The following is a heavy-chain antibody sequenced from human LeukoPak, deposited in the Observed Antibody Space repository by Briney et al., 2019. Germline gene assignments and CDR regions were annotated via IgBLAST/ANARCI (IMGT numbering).Heavy chain of an antibody. CDR2: LSGSGGST. J-gene: IGHJ4*02. CDR3: AKDLAVLVPAAISGPFDY. Sequence: PGGSLRLSCAASGFTFSSYAMSWVRKAPGKGLEWVSALSGSGGSTYCADSVKGRLTISRDNSKNTLYLQMNSLRAEDTAVYYCAKDLAVLVPAAISGPFDYWGQGTLVTVSS. V-gene: IGHV3-23*01. CDR1: GFTFSSYA. D-gene: IGHD2-2*01.